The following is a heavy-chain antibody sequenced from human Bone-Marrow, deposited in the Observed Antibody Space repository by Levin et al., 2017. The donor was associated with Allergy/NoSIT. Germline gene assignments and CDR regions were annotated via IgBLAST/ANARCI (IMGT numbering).Heavy chain of an antibody. D-gene: IGHD6-13*01. CDR3: SKEAGAAGLDF. CDR1: GFTFSTYT. CDR2: ISSSSSYI. J-gene: IGHJ4*02. V-gene: IGHV3-21*01. Sequence: NSGGSLRLSCAASGFTFSTYTMNWVRQAPGKGLEWVSSISSSSSYIYYADSVKGRFTISRDNAKNSLCLQMNSLRAEDTAVYFCSKEAGAAGLDFWGQGTLVTVSS.